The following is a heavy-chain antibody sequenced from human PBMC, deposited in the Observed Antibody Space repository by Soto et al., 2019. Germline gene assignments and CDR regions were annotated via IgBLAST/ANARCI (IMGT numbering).Heavy chain of an antibody. V-gene: IGHV3-30*18. J-gene: IGHJ3*02. CDR3: AKWLDAFDI. Sequence: GGSLRLSCAASGFTFSSYGMHWVRQAPGKGLEWVAVISYDGSNKYYADSVKGRFTISRDNSKNTLYLQMNSLRAEDTAVYYCAKWLDAFDIWGQGTMVTVSS. D-gene: IGHD3-22*01. CDR2: ISYDGSNK. CDR1: GFTFSSYG.